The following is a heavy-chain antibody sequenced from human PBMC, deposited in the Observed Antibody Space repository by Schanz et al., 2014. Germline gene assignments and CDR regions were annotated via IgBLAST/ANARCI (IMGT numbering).Heavy chain of an antibody. CDR3: ARNQGNSSCYYGT. CDR2: IIPILGRP. D-gene: IGHD2-15*01. J-gene: IGHJ4*02. CDR1: GGTFNNFP. V-gene: IGHV1-69*04. Sequence: QVQLVQSGAEVKKPGSSVKVSCKASGGTFNNFPISWVRQAPGQGLEWVGRIIPILGRPNYARKIQDRVTIPEDKSTNPVYMELTSLRFDGAALYYCARNQGNSSCYYGTWGQGTLVTVSS.